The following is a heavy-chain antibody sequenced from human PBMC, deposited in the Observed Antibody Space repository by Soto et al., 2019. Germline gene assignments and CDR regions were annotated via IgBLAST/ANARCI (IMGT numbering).Heavy chain of an antibody. D-gene: IGHD7-27*01. CDR1: GYTFTNNS. CDR2: MNPSTGET. V-gene: IGHV1-8*02. J-gene: IGHJ4*02. CDR3: TRAGDSGAWISN. Sequence: ASVKVSCKASGYTFTNNSVNWVRQATGRGLEWMGWMNPSTGETGYTEKFQGRLAMTRDTSITTAYMELTSLTSEDTAVYYCTRAGDSGAWISNWGQGTLVTVSS.